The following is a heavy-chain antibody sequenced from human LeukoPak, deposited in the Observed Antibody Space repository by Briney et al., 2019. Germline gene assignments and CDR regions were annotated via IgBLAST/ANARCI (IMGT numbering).Heavy chain of an antibody. CDR2: IKGDESEK. CDR3: VRDASRYFYDSTGYYEY. V-gene: IGHV3-7*01. CDR1: GFTFGSFW. Sequence: GGSLRLSCAASGFTFGSFWMSWVRQPPEKGQEWVANIKGDESEKNYVDSVKGRFIISRDNAKKSLYLQMNSLRVEDTAVYYCVRDASRYFYDSTGYYEYWGQGSLVTVSS. D-gene: IGHD3-22*01. J-gene: IGHJ4*02.